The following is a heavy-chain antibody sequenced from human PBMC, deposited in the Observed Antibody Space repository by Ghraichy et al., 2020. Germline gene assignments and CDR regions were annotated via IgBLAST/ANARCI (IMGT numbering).Heavy chain of an antibody. V-gene: IGHV1-8*01. CDR3: ARGVMTTVTGNYYYGMDV. Sequence: ASVKVSCKASGYTFTSYDINWVRQATVQGLEWMGWMNPNSGNTGYAQKFQGRVTMTRNTSISTAYMELSSLRSEDTAVYYGARGVMTTVTGNYYYGMDVWGQGTTVTVSS. CDR1: GYTFTSYD. CDR2: MNPNSGNT. D-gene: IGHD4-17*01. J-gene: IGHJ6*02.